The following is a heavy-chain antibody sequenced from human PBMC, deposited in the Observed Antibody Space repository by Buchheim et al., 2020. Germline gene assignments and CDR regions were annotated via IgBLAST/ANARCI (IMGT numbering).Heavy chain of an antibody. Sequence: QVQLQESGPGLVEPSGSLSPTCAVSGGSISSANWWTWVRQPPGKGLEWIGEIYHSGNTNYNPSLKSRVSISVDKSKNQFSLRLSSVTAADTAVYYCASSSGWWRIDNWGQGTL. J-gene: IGHJ4*02. CDR1: GGSISSANW. D-gene: IGHD6-19*01. V-gene: IGHV4-4*02. CDR3: ASSSGWWRIDN. CDR2: IYHSGNT.